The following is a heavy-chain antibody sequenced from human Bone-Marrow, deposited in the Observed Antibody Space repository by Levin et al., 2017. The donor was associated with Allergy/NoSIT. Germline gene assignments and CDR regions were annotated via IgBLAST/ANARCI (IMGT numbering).Heavy chain of an antibody. D-gene: IGHD4-17*01. J-gene: IGHJ4*02. CDR1: GGTFKSYA. CDR3: ARDANYGDFYFPS. CDR2: ITPFFGTS. Sequence: KISCKASGGTFKSYAFSWVRQAPGQGPEWMGGITPFFGTSDYAQKFQGRLTISTDESTSTIYMELSSLTSEDTAIYYCARDANYGDFYFPSWGQGTPVTVSA. V-gene: IGHV1-69*05.